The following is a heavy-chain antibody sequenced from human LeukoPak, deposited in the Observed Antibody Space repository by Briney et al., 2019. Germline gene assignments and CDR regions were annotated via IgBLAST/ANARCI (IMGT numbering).Heavy chain of an antibody. CDR2: ISYDGSNK. CDR1: GFTFSSYA. Sequence: PGGSLRLSCAASGFTFSSYAMHWVRQAPGKGLEWVAVISYDGSNKYYADSVKGRFTISRDNSKNTLFLQMNSLRAEDTAVYYCARSGQYCSSSSCYRWFDPWGQGTLVTVSS. D-gene: IGHD2-2*01. V-gene: IGHV3-30*04. CDR3: ARSGQYCSSSSCYRWFDP. J-gene: IGHJ5*02.